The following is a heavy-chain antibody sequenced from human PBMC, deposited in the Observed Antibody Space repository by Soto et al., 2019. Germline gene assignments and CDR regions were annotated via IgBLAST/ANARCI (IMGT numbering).Heavy chain of an antibody. CDR1: GYSFTSYW. J-gene: IGHJ6*03. V-gene: IGHV5-51*01. D-gene: IGHD6-19*01. CDR3: ARAPYSSGWYGNYYYYMDV. CDR2: IYPGDSDT. Sequence: GESLKISCKGSGYSFTSYWIGWVRQMPGKGLEWMGIIYPGDSDTRYSPSFQGQVTISADKSISTAYLQWSSLKASDTAMYYCARAPYSSGWYGNYYYYMDVWGKGTTVTVSS.